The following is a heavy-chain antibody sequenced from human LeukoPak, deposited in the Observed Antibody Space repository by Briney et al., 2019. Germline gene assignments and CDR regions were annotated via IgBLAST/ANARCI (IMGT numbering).Heavy chain of an antibody. J-gene: IGHJ6*04. CDR2: INHSGST. Sequence: SETLSLTCAVYGGSFSGYYWSWIRQPPGKGLEWIGEINHSGSTNYNPSLKSRVTISVDTSKNQFSLKLSSVTAADTAVYYCARAPPSIVVVPAPYYYYGMDAWGKGTTVTVSS. CDR3: ARAPPSIVVVPAPYYYYGMDA. D-gene: IGHD2-2*01. V-gene: IGHV4-34*01. CDR1: GGSFSGYY.